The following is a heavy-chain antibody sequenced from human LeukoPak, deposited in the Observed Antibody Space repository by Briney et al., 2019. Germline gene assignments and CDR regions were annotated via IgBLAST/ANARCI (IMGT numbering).Heavy chain of an antibody. CDR1: GGSISSSSYY. V-gene: IGHV4-39*01. CDR2: IYYSGST. CDR3: ARTPRYFDWLLFPSWWDY. D-gene: IGHD3-9*01. Sequence: PSETLSLTCTVSGGSISSSSYYWGWIRQPPGKGLEWIGSIYYSGSTYYNPSLKSRVTISVDTSKNQFSLKLSSVTAADTAVYYCARTPRYFDWLLFPSWWDYWGQGTLVTVSS. J-gene: IGHJ4*02.